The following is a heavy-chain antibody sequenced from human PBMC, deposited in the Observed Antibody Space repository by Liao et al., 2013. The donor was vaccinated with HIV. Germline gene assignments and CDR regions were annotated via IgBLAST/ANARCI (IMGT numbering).Heavy chain of an antibody. V-gene: IGHV4-34*01. CDR1: GESFSGDY. CDR3: ARGSRYFDWILSGPRLITDAFSF. CDR2: INHSGST. J-gene: IGHJ3*01. D-gene: IGHD3-9*01. Sequence: QVQLQESGPGLVKPSETLSLSCAVHGESFSGDYWSWIRQSPGKGLEWIGEINHSGSTNYNPSLKSRVTILVDTSKNQFSLKLSSVTAADTAVYYCARGSRYFDWILSGPRLITDAFSFWGQGTMVTVSS.